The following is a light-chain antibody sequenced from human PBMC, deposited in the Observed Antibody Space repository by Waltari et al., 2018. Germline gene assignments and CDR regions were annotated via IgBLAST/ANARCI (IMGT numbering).Light chain of an antibody. CDR3: QQYANTPRT. V-gene: IGKV4-1*01. CDR1: QSVLYSPHNKNH. Sequence: DIVMTQSPDSLAVSLGERATVNCKSSQSVLYSPHNKNHLAWYQKKPGQPPKLLIYWASTRESGVPDRFSGSGSGTDFTLTISSLQAEDVAVYYCQQYANTPRTFGQGTTVEIK. CDR2: WAS. J-gene: IGKJ1*01.